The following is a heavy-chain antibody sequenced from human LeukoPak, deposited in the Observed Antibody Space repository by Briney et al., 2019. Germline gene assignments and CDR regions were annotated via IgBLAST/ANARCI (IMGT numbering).Heavy chain of an antibody. CDR3: ARSGDYIKEGFDY. D-gene: IGHD3-22*01. CDR2: IDRSGNR. CDR1: GYSISSGYY. Sequence: PSETLSLTCAISGYSISSGYYWGWIRQSPEKGLEWTCIIDRSGNRYYNPSLKSRVTLSVDTSENQFSLQMNSLSAADRALYYCARSGDYIKEGFDYWGQGTLVTVSS. J-gene: IGHJ4*02. V-gene: IGHV4-38-2*01.